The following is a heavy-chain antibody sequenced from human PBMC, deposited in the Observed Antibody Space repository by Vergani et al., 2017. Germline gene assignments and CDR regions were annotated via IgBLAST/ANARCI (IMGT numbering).Heavy chain of an antibody. Sequence: QITLKESGPTLVKPTQTLTLTCTFSGFSLSTSGVGVGWIRQPPGKALEWLALIYWTEDKRYSPSLKSRLTITKDTSKNQVVLTMTNMDPVDTATYYCAHASIVVVVAATLFDYWGQGTLVTVSS. CDR1: GFSLSTSGVG. CDR3: AHASIVVVVAATLFDY. CDR2: IYWTEDK. V-gene: IGHV2-5*01. J-gene: IGHJ4*02. D-gene: IGHD2-15*01.